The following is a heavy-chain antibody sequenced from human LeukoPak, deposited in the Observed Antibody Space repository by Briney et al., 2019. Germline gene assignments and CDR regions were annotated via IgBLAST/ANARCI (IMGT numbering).Heavy chain of an antibody. CDR2: IHHSGST. Sequence: SETLSLTCTVSGGSISSGGYYWSWIRQPPGKGLEYIGYIHHSGSTYYNPSLKSRVTISVDRSKNQFSLKLSSVTAADTAVYYCARDLMYNWNGGRWFDPWGQGTLVTVSS. CDR3: ARDLMYNWNGGRWFDP. D-gene: IGHD1-1*01. J-gene: IGHJ5*02. V-gene: IGHV4-30-2*01. CDR1: GGSISSGGYY.